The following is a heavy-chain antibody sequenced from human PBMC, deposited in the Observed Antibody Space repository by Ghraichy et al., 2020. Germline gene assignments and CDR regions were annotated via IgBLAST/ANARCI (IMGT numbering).Heavy chain of an antibody. V-gene: IGHV3-23*01. CDR1: GFTFTSYA. J-gene: IGHJ5*02. CDR3: AKDRSGKGVPAAMNWFDP. D-gene: IGHD2-2*01. CDR2: ISGSGGST. Sequence: GGSLRLSCAASGFTFTSYAMSWVRQAPGKGLEWVSAISGSGGSTYYADSVKGRFTISRDNSKNTLYLQMNSLRAEDTAVYYCAKDRSGKGVPAAMNWFDPWGQGTLVTVSS.